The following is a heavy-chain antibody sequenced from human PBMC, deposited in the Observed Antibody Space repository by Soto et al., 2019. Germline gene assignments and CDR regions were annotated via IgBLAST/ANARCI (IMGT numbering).Heavy chain of an antibody. CDR1: GGSLSSVGCC. V-gene: IGHV4-30-2*01. D-gene: IGHD1-26*01. CDR2: IYHSGST. Sequence: SETMSVTWAFAGGSLSSVGCCWRWIRQPPGKGLEWIGYIYHSGSTYYNPSLKSRVTISVDRSKNQFSLKLSSVTAADTAVYYCARAKWEILRGYNCFDPWGQGTLVTVSS. J-gene: IGHJ5*02. CDR3: ARAKWEILRGYNCFDP.